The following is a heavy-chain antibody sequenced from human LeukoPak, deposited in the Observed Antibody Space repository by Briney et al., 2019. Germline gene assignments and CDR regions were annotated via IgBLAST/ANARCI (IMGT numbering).Heavy chain of an antibody. D-gene: IGHD3-10*01. CDR2: INPNSGGT. CDR1: GYTFTGYY. J-gene: IGHJ4*02. Sequence: ASVKVSCKASGYTFTGYYMHWVRQAPGQGLEWMGWINPNSGGTNYAQKLQGRVTMTTDTSTSTAYMELRSLRSDDTAVYYCARLSPARGAYQDYWGQGTLVTVSS. V-gene: IGHV1-2*02. CDR3: ARLSPARGAYQDY.